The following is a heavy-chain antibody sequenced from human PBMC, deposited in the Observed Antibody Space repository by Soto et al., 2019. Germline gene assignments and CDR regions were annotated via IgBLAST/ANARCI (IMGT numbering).Heavy chain of an antibody. CDR3: ARAGDIVVVPAAITYYYYGMDV. CDR2: TNPNSGGT. J-gene: IGHJ6*02. CDR1: GYTXSGYY. D-gene: IGHD2-2*01. Sequence: SXKVSFKASGYTXSGYYMNLVRQAPGQGLGWIGWTNPNSGGTNYAQKFQGLFTMTRETSISTAYMELRRLRSDDTAVYYCARAGDIVVVPAAITYYYYGMDVWGQGTTGPVS. V-gene: IGHV1-2*04.